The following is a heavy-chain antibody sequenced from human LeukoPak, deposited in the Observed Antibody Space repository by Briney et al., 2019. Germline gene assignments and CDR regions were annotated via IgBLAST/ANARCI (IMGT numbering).Heavy chain of an antibody. V-gene: IGHV4-61*02. CDR1: GGSISSGSYY. J-gene: IGHJ5*02. D-gene: IGHD6-6*01. Sequence: PSETLSLTCTVSGGSISSGSYYWSWIRQPAGKGLEWIGRIYTSGSTNYNPSLKSRVTISVDTSKNQFSLKLSSVTAADTAVYYCASSIAARPYWFDPWGQGTLVTVSS. CDR3: ASSIAARPYWFDP. CDR2: IYTSGST.